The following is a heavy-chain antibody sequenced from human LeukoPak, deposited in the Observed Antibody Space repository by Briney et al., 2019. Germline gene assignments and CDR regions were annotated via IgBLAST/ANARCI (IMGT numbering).Heavy chain of an antibody. J-gene: IGHJ4*02. Sequence: PGGSLRVSCAASGFTFSSYEMNWVRQAPGKGLEWVSYISSSGSTIYYADSVKGRFTISRDNAKNSPYLQMNSLRAEDTAVYYCARAVHSGIYYGLGYFDYWSQGTLVTVSS. CDR2: ISSSGSTI. V-gene: IGHV3-48*03. D-gene: IGHD1-26*01. CDR1: GFTFSSYE. CDR3: ARAVHSGIYYGLGYFDY.